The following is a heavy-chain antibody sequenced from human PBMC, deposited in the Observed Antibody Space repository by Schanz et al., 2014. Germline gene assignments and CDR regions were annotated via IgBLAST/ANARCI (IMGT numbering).Heavy chain of an antibody. V-gene: IGHV3-11*03. CDR1: GFTFSDYY. CDR3: ARPRFDYGEVDY. J-gene: IGHJ4*02. Sequence: VQLLDSGGGLVQPGGSLRLSCAASGFTFSDYYMSWIRQAPGKGLEWVSSISSSGSYIHYADSVRGRFTISRDRFQNTLYLRMSSLRAEDTAVYYCARPRFDYGEVDYWGQGTLVTVSS. D-gene: IGHD4-17*01. CDR2: ISSSGSYI.